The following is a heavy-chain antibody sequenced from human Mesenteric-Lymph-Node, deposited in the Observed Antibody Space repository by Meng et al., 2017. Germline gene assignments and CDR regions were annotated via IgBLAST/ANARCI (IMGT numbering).Heavy chain of an antibody. D-gene: IGHD3-3*01. Sequence: QGQLKRWGAGLLKPSGTLSLTCAVYGGSFSGYYWSWIRQPPGKGLEWIGEINHSGSTNYNPSLKSRVTISVDTSKNQFSLKLSSVTAADTAVYYCARGPARITIFGVVIIQRYFDYWGQGTLVTVSS. CDR2: INHSGST. V-gene: IGHV4-34*01. CDR3: ARGPARITIFGVVIIQRYFDY. J-gene: IGHJ4*02. CDR1: GGSFSGYY.